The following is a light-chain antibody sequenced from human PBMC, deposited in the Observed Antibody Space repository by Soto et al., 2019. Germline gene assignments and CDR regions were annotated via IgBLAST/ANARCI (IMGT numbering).Light chain of an antibody. J-gene: IGKJ1*01. CDR1: QSVMSNY. CDR3: QQYGGAPWT. Sequence: VWTKSPGSLSLTPGDRATLSCRASQSVMSNYLSWYQQRPGQSPRLLIYDASRRATGIPDRFTGSGFGTDFTLTSSRLAPEDLAVYYCQQYGGAPWTFGQGTKV. V-gene: IGKV3-20*01. CDR2: DAS.